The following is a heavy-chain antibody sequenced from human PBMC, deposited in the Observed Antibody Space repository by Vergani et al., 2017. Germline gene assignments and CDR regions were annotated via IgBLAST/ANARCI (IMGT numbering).Heavy chain of an antibody. Sequence: EVQLVESGGALVQPGGSLRLSCAASGFTFRSYSFNWVRQAPGKGLEWISYISSDSDIIYYGDSVKGRFTISRDNAKNSLYLQMHSLRVEDTAIYFCARDRVGATKYYHYGMDVWGQGTAVTVSS. D-gene: IGHD1-26*01. J-gene: IGHJ6*02. CDR1: GFTFRSYS. CDR2: ISSDSDII. CDR3: ARDRVGATKYYHYGMDV. V-gene: IGHV3-48*01.